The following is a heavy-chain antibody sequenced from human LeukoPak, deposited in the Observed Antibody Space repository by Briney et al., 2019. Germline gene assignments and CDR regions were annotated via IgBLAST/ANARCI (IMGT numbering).Heavy chain of an antibody. CDR2: IYYSGST. CDR3: ARLVKNNWNERGAFDI. Sequence: ASETLSLTCSVSGGSISSYYWSWLRQPPGKGLVGIGYIYYSGSTNYNPSLKSRVTISVDTSKNQFSLKLSSVTAADTAVYYCARLVKNNWNERGAFDIWGQGTMVTVSS. J-gene: IGHJ3*02. V-gene: IGHV4-59*01. CDR1: GGSISSYY. D-gene: IGHD1-20*01.